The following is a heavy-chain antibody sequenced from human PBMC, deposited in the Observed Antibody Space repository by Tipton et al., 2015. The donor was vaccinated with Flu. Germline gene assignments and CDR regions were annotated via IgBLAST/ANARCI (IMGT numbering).Heavy chain of an antibody. CDR1: GGTFSSYA. CDR3: AGVKNEDSSGYVSHQVLYYFDY. V-gene: IGHV1-69*06. Sequence: QLVQSGPEVKKPGSSVKVSCKASGGTFSSYAISWERQAPGQGLEWMGGIIPIFGTANYAQKFQGRVTITADKSTSTAYMELSSLRSEDTAVYSCAGVKNEDSSGYVSHQVLYYFDYWGQGTLVTVSS. D-gene: IGHD3-22*01. CDR2: IIPIFGTA. J-gene: IGHJ4*02.